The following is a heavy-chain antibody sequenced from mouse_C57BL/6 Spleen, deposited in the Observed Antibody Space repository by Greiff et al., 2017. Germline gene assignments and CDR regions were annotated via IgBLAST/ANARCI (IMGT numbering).Heavy chain of an antibody. CDR3: ARDDYGSSPLGY. CDR2: IDPSDSYT. CDR1: GYTFTSYW. V-gene: IGHV1-59*01. D-gene: IGHD1-1*01. Sequence: QVQLQHPGAELVRPGTSVKLSCKASGYTFTSYWMHWVKQRPGQGLEWIGVIDPSDSYTNYNQKFKGKATLTVDTSSSTAYMQRSSLTSEDSAVYYCARDDYGSSPLGYWGQGTTLTVSS. J-gene: IGHJ2*01.